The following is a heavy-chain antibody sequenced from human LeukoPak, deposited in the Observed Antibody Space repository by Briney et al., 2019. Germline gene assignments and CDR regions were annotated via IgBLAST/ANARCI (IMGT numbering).Heavy chain of an antibody. D-gene: IGHD2-15*01. CDR1: GGSISSYY. CDR3: ARFSRRLDSGGHFDY. V-gene: IGHV4-59*01. CDR2: IYYSGST. Sequence: SETLSLTCTVSGGSISSYYWSWIRQPPGKGLEWIGYIYYSGSTNYNPSLKSRVTISVDTSKNQFSLKLSSVTAADTALYYCARFSRRLDSGGHFDYWGQGTLVTVSS. J-gene: IGHJ4*02.